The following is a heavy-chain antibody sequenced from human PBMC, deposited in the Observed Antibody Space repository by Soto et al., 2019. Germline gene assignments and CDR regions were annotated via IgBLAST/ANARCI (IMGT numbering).Heavy chain of an antibody. J-gene: IGHJ4*02. CDR3: AKCKALVIAVAPVDH. V-gene: IGHV3-23*01. CDR2: ISSSXGST. Sequence: PGGSLRLSCEVSVFTVRMYSMNWVRHGPGNGLEWVSAISSSXGSTHYADFVNGRFTISRDNAKNTLYMQMNSLRAEDTAVYYCAKCKALVIAVAPVDHWGQGTLVTVSS. D-gene: IGHD6-19*01. CDR1: VFTVRMYS.